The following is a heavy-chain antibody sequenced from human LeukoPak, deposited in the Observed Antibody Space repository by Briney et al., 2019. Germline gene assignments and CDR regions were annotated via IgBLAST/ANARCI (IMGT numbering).Heavy chain of an antibody. D-gene: IGHD2-15*01. J-gene: IGHJ4*02. CDR2: INHSGST. CDR1: GGSFSGYY. Sequence: PSETLSLTCAVYGGSFSGYYWSWIRQPPGKGLEWIGEINHSGSTNYNPSLKSRVTISVDTSKNQFSLKLSSVTAADTAVYYCARGTGYCSGGSCPGIDYWGQGTLVTVSS. V-gene: IGHV4-34*01. CDR3: ARGTGYCSGGSCPGIDY.